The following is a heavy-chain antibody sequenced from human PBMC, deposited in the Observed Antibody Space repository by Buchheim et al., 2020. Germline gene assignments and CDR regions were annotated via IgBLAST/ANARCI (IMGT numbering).Heavy chain of an antibody. D-gene: IGHD2-2*01. CDR2: ISGSGGST. CDR1: GFTFSSYA. V-gene: IGHV3-23*01. Sequence: EVQLLESGGGLVQPGGSLRLSCAASGFTFSSYAMSWVRQAPGKGLEWVSAISGSGGSTYYADSVKGRFTISRANSKNTLYLQMNSLRAEDTAVYYCAMADIVVVPAAIDSHYYYYGMDVWGQGTT. J-gene: IGHJ6*02. CDR3: AMADIVVVPAAIDSHYYYYGMDV.